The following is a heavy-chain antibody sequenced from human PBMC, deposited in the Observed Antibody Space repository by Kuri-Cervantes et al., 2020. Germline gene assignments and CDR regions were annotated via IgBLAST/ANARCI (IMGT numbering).Heavy chain of an antibody. CDR1: GFTFNSYW. D-gene: IGHD5-18*01. Sequence: GGSLRLSCAASGFTFNSYWMSWVRQAPGKGLERVANIKQDGSEKYYVDSVKGRFTISRDNAKNSLYLQMNSLRAEDTALYYCAKDTSMVPNIGAFDIWGQGTMVTVSS. CDR3: AKDTSMVPNIGAFDI. CDR2: IKQDGSEK. V-gene: IGHV3-7*03. J-gene: IGHJ3*02.